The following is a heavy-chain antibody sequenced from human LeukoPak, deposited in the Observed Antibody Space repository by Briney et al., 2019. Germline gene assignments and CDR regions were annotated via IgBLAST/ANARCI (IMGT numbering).Heavy chain of an antibody. D-gene: IGHD4-17*01. CDR2: IYHCGST. Sequence: KASETLSLTCAVSGYSISSGYYWGWIRQPPGKGLEWIGSIYHCGSTYYNPSLKSRVTISVDTSKNQFSLKLSSVTAADTAVYYCASYGDYWWFDPWGQGTLVTVSS. CDR3: ASYGDYWWFDP. J-gene: IGHJ5*02. CDR1: GYSISSGYY. V-gene: IGHV4-38-2*01.